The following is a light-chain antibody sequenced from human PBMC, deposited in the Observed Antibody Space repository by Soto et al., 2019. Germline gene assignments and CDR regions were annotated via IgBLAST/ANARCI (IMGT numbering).Light chain of an antibody. V-gene: IGLV2-11*01. CDR3: CSYEGPYTAV. Sequence: QSALTQPRSVSVSPGQSVTISCTGTGSDVGGYDFVSWYQQHPGKAPKLMLFDVNKRPSGVPDRFSGSKSCSTASLAISGLQGDDEAGYFWCSYEGPYTAVFGGGTQVTVL. CDR1: GSDVGGYDF. J-gene: IGLJ3*02. CDR2: DVN.